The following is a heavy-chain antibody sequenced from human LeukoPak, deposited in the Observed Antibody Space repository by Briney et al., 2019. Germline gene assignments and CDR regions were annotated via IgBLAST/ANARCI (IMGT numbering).Heavy chain of an antibody. V-gene: IGHV1-2*02. CDR3: ARERGGEQWLVNY. Sequence: ASVKVSCKASGYTFTGYYMHWVRQAPGQGLEWMGWINPNSGGTNYAQKFQGRVTMTRDTSISTAYTELSRLRSDDTAVYYCARERGGEQWLVNYWGQGTLVTVSS. J-gene: IGHJ4*02. D-gene: IGHD6-19*01. CDR1: GYTFTGYY. CDR2: INPNSGGT.